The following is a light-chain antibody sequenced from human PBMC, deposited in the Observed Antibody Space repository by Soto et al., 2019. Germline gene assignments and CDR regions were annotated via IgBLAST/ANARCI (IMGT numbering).Light chain of an antibody. Sequence: QSALTQPASVSGSPGQSITISCTGTSSDVGNYIFVSWYRQHPGKAPKLLTYEVSNRPSGVSDRFSGSKSDNMASLTISGLQAEDEADYYCSSYTSTNTPVVFGGGTKVTVL. CDR1: SSDVGNYIF. J-gene: IGLJ2*01. CDR3: SSYTSTNTPVV. V-gene: IGLV2-14*01. CDR2: EVS.